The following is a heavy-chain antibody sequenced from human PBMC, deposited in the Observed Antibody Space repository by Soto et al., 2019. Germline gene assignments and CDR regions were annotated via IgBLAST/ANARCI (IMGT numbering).Heavy chain of an antibody. CDR1: GGSFSGYY. D-gene: IGHD2-15*01. CDR2: INHSGST. V-gene: IGHV4-34*01. Sequence: SETLSLTCAVYGGSFSGYYWSWIRQPPGKGLEWIGEINHSGSTNYNPSLKSRVTISVDTSKNQFSLKLSSVTAADTAVYYCASGRKPRADIVVVVAATGRGFDYWGQGTLVTVSS. J-gene: IGHJ4*02. CDR3: ASGRKPRADIVVVVAATGRGFDY.